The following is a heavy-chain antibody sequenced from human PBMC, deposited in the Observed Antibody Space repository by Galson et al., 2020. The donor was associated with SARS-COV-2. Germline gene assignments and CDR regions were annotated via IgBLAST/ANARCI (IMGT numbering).Heavy chain of an antibody. CDR3: APSSGYSSSWLEIGLSAY. D-gene: IGHD6-13*01. V-gene: IGHV3-23*01. CDR1: GFTFSNYA. J-gene: IGHJ4*02. Sequence: GESLKLSCAASGFTFSNYAMSWVRQAPGKGLEWVSAIGGSGGSTYYADSVKGRFTISRDNSKNTLYLQMNSLRADDTAIYYCAPSSGYSSSWLEIGLSAYWGQGSLVTVSS. CDR2: IGGSGGST.